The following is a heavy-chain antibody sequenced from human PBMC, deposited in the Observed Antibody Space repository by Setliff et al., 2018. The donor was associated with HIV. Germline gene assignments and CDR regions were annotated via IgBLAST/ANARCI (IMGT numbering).Heavy chain of an antibody. CDR3: ARLVRGGSGHYFDY. Sequence: SETLSLTCTVSGGSISSGSYYCSWIRQPAGKGLEWIGHIYTSGSTNYNPSLKSRVTISVDTSKNQFSLKLSSVTAADTAVYYCARLVRGGSGHYFDYWGQGKLVTVSS. V-gene: IGHV4-61*09. CDR2: IYTSGST. CDR1: GGSISSGSYY. D-gene: IGHD3-10*01. J-gene: IGHJ4*02.